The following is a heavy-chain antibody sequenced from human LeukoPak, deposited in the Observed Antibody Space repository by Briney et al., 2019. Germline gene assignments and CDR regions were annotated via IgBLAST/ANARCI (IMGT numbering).Heavy chain of an antibody. CDR3: ARGLLWFGELSHGDFDY. Sequence: PSETLSLTCTVSGYSISSGYYWGWIRQPPGKGLEWIGSIYHSGSTYYNPSLKSRVTISVDTSKNQFSLKLSSVTAADTAVYYCARGLLWFGELSHGDFDYWGQGTLVTVSS. CDR1: GYSISSGYY. CDR2: IYHSGST. V-gene: IGHV4-38-2*02. J-gene: IGHJ4*02. D-gene: IGHD3-10*01.